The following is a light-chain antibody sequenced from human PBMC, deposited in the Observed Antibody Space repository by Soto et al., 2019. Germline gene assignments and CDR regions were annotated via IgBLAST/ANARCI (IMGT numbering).Light chain of an antibody. CDR3: GTWDDSLNSYV. V-gene: IGLV1-44*01. J-gene: IGLJ1*01. CDR2: SNN. CDR1: SSNIGSNT. Sequence: QSVLTQPPSVSGTPAQRVTISCSGSSSNIGSNTVNWYQQLPGAAPRLLIYSNNQRPSGVPDRFSGSKSGTSASLAIRGLQSEYEADYYCGTWDDSLNSYVFGTGTKVTVL.